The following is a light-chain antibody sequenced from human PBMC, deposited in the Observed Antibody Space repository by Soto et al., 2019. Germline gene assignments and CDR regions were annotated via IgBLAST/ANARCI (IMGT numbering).Light chain of an antibody. J-gene: IGKJ1*01. V-gene: IGKV3-11*01. CDR1: QSVSSY. CDR2: DAS. CDR3: QQRSNWPPWT. Sequence: TLSLSPGERATLSCRASQSVSSYLAWYQQKPGQAPRLLIYDASNSATGIPARFSGSGSGTDFTLTISSLEPEDFAVYYCQQRSNWPPWTFGQGTKVDNQ.